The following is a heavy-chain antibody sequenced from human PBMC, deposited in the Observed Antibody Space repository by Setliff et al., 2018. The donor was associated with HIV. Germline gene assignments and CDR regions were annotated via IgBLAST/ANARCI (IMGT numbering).Heavy chain of an antibody. CDR2: TYYRSKWLD. D-gene: IGHD2-8*01. V-gene: IGHV6-1*01. CDR3: ARGLIPFYFDY. CDR1: GDSVSSKNAT. Sequence: SPTLSLTCDISGDSVSSKNATWNWIGQSPSRVLERRGRTYYRSKWLDDYALSVKSQITVNPDTSKNQFYRQLNTVTPDDTAIYYCARGLIPFYFDYWGQGTLVTVSS. J-gene: IGHJ4*02.